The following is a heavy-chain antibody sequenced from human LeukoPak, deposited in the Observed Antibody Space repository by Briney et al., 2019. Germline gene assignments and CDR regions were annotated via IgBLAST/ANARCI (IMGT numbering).Heavy chain of an antibody. J-gene: IGHJ4*02. V-gene: IGHV3-30-3*01. CDR1: GFTFSSYA. Sequence: PGGSLRLSCAASGFTFSSYAMHWVRQAPGKGLEWVAVISYDGSNKYYADSVKGRFTISRDNAKNSLYLQMNSLRAEDTAVYYCARDLHSSKYWGQGTLVTVSS. CDR2: ISYDGSNK. CDR3: ARDLHSSKY. D-gene: IGHD6-13*01.